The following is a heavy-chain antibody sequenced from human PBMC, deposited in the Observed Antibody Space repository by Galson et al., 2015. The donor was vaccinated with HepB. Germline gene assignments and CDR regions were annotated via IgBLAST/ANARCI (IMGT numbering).Heavy chain of an antibody. V-gene: IGHV3-9*01. CDR3: ARDIVHSSSGSGLGY. D-gene: IGHD6-6*01. J-gene: IGHJ4*02. CDR2: ISWNSGSI. CDR1: GFTFDDYA. Sequence: SLRLSCAASGFTFDDYAMHWVRQAPGKGLEWVSGISWNSGSIGYADSVKGRFTISRDNAKNSLYLQMNSLRAEDTALYYCARDIVHSSSGSGLGYWGQGTLVTVSS.